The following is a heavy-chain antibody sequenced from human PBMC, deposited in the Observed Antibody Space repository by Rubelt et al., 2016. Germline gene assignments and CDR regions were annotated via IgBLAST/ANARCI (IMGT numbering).Heavy chain of an antibody. CDR3: ANYFNSGSRTFDY. CDR2: ISGSGGST. Sequence: VQLQQWGAGLLKPSETLSLTCAVYGGSFSGYYWNWIRQPPAKGLEWVPAISGSGGSTYYADSVKGRVTISRDNSKKTLYLQMNSLRAEDTAVYYCANYFNSGSRTFDYWGQGTLVTVSS. D-gene: IGHD1-26*01. CDR1: GGSFSGYY. V-gene: IGHV3-23*01. J-gene: IGHJ4*02.